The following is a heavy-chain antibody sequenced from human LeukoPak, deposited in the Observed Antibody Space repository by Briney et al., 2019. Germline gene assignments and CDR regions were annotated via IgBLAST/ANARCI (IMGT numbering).Heavy chain of an antibody. CDR1: GGTFSSYA. D-gene: IGHD4-17*01. V-gene: IGHV1-69*06. Sequence: ASVKVSCKASGGTFSSYAISWVRQAPGQGLEWMGGIIPIFGTANYAQKFQGRVTITADKSTSTAYMELSSLRSEDTAVYYCARGGPDYGDDPNWFDPWGQGTLVTVSS. CDR2: IIPIFGTA. J-gene: IGHJ5*02. CDR3: ARGGPDYGDDPNWFDP.